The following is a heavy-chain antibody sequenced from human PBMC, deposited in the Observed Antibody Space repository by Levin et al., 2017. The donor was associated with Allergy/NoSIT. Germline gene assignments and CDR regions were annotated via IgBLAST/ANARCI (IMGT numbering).Heavy chain of an antibody. Sequence: SQTLSLTCTVSGGSISSSRNFWGWIRQPPGKGLEWIGSVYYSGSTYYNPSLKSRVTISVDTSKNQLSLNLSSVTAADTAVYYCATIATLAYWGQGTLVTVSS. CDR3: ATIATLAY. D-gene: IGHD2-21*01. CDR2: VYYSGST. V-gene: IGHV4-39*01. CDR1: GGSISSSRNF. J-gene: IGHJ4*02.